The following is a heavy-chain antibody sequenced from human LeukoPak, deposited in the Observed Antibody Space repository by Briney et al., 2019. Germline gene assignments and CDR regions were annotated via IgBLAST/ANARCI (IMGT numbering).Heavy chain of an antibody. V-gene: IGHV3-66*01. D-gene: IGHD5-24*01. CDR3: ASRDKGYYYGMDV. J-gene: IGHJ6*02. CDR1: GITVSSNY. CDR2: LHSGGST. Sequence: GASLKLSCAASGITVSSNYMSWVRQAPGKGLEWVSILHSGGSTYYADSVKGRFTISRDNSRNTLHLQMNSLRAEDTAVYYCASRDKGYYYGMDVWGQGTTVTVSS.